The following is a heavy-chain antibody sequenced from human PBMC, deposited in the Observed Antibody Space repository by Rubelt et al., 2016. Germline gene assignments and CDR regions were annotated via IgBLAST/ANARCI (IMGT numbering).Heavy chain of an antibody. Sequence: APGQGLEWMGWISAYNGNTNYAQKLQGRVTMTTDTSTSTAYMELRSLRSDDTAVYYCARGKDVVGATIVRGLFDYWGQGTLVTVSS. D-gene: IGHD1-26*01. J-gene: IGHJ4*02. CDR3: ARGKDVVGATIVRGLFDY. V-gene: IGHV1-18*01. CDR2: ISAYNGNT.